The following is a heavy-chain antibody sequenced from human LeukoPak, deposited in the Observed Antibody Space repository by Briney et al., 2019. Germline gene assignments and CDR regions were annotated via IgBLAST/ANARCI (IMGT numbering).Heavy chain of an antibody. CDR1: GYSMSSGYY. D-gene: IGHD6-13*01. J-gene: IGHJ4*02. Sequence: SETLSLTCTVSGYSMSSGYYWGWIRQPPERGLEWIGSMYHTGSTYYNPSLKSRVTIAVDTSKNQFSLRLSSVTAADTAFYYCARDRGVSGFDYWGQGTLVTVSS. CDR2: MYHTGST. CDR3: ARDRGVSGFDY. V-gene: IGHV4-38-2*02.